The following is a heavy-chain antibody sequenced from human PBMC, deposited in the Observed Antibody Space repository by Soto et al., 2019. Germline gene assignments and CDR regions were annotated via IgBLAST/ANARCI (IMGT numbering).Heavy chain of an antibody. CDR1: GFTFDTYA. V-gene: IGHV3-33*01. CDR3: VRDRDPMNREVIMTIGHLRL. Sequence: QVQLAESGGGVVQPGKSLRLSCEASGFTFDTYAMHWVRQAPGKGLEWVALIWDDGSRKEYLESVRGRFTISRDNSKNTLYLQMNSLRAEDTALYYCVRDRDPMNREVIMTIGHLRLWGRDALVSVST. CDR2: IWDDGSRK. J-gene: IGHJ2*01. D-gene: IGHD3-10*01.